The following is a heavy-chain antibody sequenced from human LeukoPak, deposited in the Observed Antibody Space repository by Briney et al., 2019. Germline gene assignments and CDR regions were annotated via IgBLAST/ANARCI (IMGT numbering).Heavy chain of an antibody. J-gene: IGHJ4*02. CDR2: ISYDGSNK. Sequence: ERSLRLSCAASGFTFSSYGMHWVRQAPGKGLEWVAVISYDGSNKYYADSVKGRFTISRDNSKNTLYLQMNSLRAEDTAVYYCAKDLIWFGEPEYFDYWGQGTLVTVSS. D-gene: IGHD3-10*01. CDR1: GFTFSSYG. CDR3: AKDLIWFGEPEYFDY. V-gene: IGHV3-30*18.